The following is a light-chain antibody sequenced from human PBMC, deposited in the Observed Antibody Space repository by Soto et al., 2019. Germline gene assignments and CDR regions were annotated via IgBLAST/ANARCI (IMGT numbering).Light chain of an antibody. CDR2: EVN. Sequence: QSVLTQPPSASGSPGQSVTISCTGTSSDVGRYKYVSWYQQYPGKAPNVMIYEVNKRPSGVPDRFSGSKSGNTASLTVSGLQTEDEAHYYCSSFAGSSKLVFGGGTKLTVL. J-gene: IGLJ3*02. CDR3: SSFAGSSKLV. V-gene: IGLV2-8*01. CDR1: SSDVGRYKY.